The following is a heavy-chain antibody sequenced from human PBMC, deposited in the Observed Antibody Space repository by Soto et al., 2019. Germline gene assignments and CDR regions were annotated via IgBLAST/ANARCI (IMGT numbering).Heavy chain of an antibody. D-gene: IGHD1-26*01. CDR1: GYTFTSYY. V-gene: IGHV1-46*01. CDR2: INPSGGST. Sequence: VKVSCKASGYTFTSYYMHWVRPAPGQGLEWMGIINPSGGSTSYAQKFQGRVTMTRDTSTSTVYMELSSLRSEDTAVYYCARDCELGSGSYLDYYYGMDVWGQGTTVTVSS. CDR3: ARDCELGSGSYLDYYYGMDV. J-gene: IGHJ6*02.